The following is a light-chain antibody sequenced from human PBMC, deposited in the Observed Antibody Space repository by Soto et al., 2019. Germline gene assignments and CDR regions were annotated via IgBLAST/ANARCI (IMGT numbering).Light chain of an antibody. Sequence: EIVMTKSPASLSVSPGERATLSCRASQSVSSNLAWYQQKPGQAPRLLIYGASTGATGVPARFSGSGSGTDFTLTISSLQSEDFAVYYCQQYNNWPRTFGQGTKVDIK. CDR1: QSVSSN. J-gene: IGKJ1*01. V-gene: IGKV3-15*01. CDR2: GAS. CDR3: QQYNNWPRT.